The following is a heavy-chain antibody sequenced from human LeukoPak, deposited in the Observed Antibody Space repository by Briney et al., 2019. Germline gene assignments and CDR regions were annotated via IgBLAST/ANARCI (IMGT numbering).Heavy chain of an antibody. J-gene: IGHJ3*02. Sequence: SETLSLTCSVSGGSFSSYYWSWIRQPAGKGLEWIGRIHTSGSTDYNPSLKSRVTISVETSKNQFSLKLSSVTAADTAVYYCARPRVGGAFDIWGQGTMVTVSS. CDR1: GGSFSSYY. D-gene: IGHD3-16*01. V-gene: IGHV4-4*07. CDR3: ARPRVGGAFDI. CDR2: IHTSGST.